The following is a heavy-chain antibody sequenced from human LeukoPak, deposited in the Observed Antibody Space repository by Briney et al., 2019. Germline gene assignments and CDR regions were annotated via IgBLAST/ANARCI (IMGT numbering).Heavy chain of an antibody. Sequence: SQTLSLTCAASGGSISSGGYSWSWIRQPPGKGLEWIGYIYHSGSTYYNPSLKSRVTISVDRSKNQFSLKLSSVTAADTAVYYCARVGEDYYDSSGYWRGFFDYWGQGTLVTVSS. CDR3: ARVGEDYYDSSGYWRGFFDY. V-gene: IGHV4-30-2*01. CDR2: IYHSGST. CDR1: GGSISSGGYS. J-gene: IGHJ4*02. D-gene: IGHD3-22*01.